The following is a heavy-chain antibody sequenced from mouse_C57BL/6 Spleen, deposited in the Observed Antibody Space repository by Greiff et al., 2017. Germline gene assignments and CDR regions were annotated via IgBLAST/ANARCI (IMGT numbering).Heavy chain of an antibody. D-gene: IGHD4-1*01. V-gene: IGHV5-16*01. CDR1: GFTFSDYY. J-gene: IGHJ3*01. CDR2: INYDGSST. CDR3: ARDGELTGFAY. Sequence: EVMLVESEGGLVQPGSSMKLSCTASGFTFSDYYMAWVRQVPEKGLEWVANINYDGSSTYYLDSLKSRFIISRDNAKNILYLQMSSLKSEDTATYYCARDGELTGFAYWGQGTLVTVSA.